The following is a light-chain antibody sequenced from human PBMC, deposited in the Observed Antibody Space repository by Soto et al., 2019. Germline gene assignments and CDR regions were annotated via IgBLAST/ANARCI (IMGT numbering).Light chain of an antibody. CDR3: QHYNNYPSP. J-gene: IGKJ3*01. V-gene: IGKV1-5*01. CDR1: QSISSW. Sequence: DMQRTQSPSTLSASVGDRVTITCRASQSISSWLAWYQQKPGKAPKLLIYDASSLESGVPSRSSGSGSGTEFTLSISSLQPDYFSTDYCQHYNNYPSPLGP. CDR2: DAS.